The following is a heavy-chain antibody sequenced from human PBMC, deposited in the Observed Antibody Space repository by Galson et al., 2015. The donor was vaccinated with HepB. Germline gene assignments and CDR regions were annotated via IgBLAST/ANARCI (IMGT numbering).Heavy chain of an antibody. J-gene: IGHJ4*02. Sequence: SLRLSCAGSGFAFSNHGMHWVRQAPGKGLEWVALIAYDGSNEFYAESVKGRFTISRDNSKNTVYLQMNSLRVGDTALYYCAKSGIWLGELYSVDYFDFWGQGALVTVSS. D-gene: IGHD3-10*01. CDR3: AKSGIWLGELYSVDYFDF. CDR1: GFAFSNHG. CDR2: IAYDGSNE. V-gene: IGHV3-30*18.